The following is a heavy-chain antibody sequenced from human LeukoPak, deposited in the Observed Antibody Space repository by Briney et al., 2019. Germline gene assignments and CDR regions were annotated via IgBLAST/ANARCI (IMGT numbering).Heavy chain of an antibody. D-gene: IGHD3-16*01. J-gene: IGHJ5*02. CDR3: ARDIPPMLGSYWCVP. CDR1: GGSISSYY. CDR2: IYTSGST. V-gene: IGHV4-4*07. Sequence: AETLSLTCTVSGGSISSYYWSWIRQPAGKGLEWIGRIYTSGSTNYNPSLKSRVTMSVDTSKNQFSLKLSSVTAADPAVSYCARDIPPMLGSYWCVPWGEGALVTVSS.